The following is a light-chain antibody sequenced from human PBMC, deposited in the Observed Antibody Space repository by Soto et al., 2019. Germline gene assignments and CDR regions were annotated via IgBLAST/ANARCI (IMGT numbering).Light chain of an antibody. CDR2: EVT. V-gene: IGLV2-8*01. CDR3: SSYASSSTLWV. CDR1: SSDVGGYNY. Sequence: QSVLTQPPSASGSPGQSVTISCTGTSSDVGGYNYVSWYQQYPGRAPKLMIYEVTKRPSGVPDRFSGSKSGNTASLTVSGLQAEDEADYYCSSYASSSTLWVFGGGTKLTVL. J-gene: IGLJ3*02.